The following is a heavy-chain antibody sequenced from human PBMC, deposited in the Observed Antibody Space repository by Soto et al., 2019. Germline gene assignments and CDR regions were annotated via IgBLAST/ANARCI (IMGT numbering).Heavy chain of an antibody. CDR1: GFTFSSYV. D-gene: IGHD3-9*01. J-gene: IGHJ4*02. CDR2: IWYDGSNK. Sequence: GGSLRLSCAASGFTFSSYVMHWVRQAPGKGLEWVAVIWYDGSNKYYADSVEGRFTISRDNSKNTLYLQMNSLRAEDTAVYYCARDGPPYDILTGYPPGYYFDYWGQGTLVTVSS. CDR3: ARDGPPYDILTGYPPGYYFDY. V-gene: IGHV3-33*01.